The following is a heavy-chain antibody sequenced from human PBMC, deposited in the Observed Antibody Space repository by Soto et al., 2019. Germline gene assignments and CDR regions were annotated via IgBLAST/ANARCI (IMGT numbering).Heavy chain of an antibody. D-gene: IGHD2-2*01. CDR2: ILPILPTP. CDR3: ARDLKHIWAYATAFNI. Sequence: QDQLVQSGAEVKQPGSSVKVSCKASGDTFSSYIFSWVRQAPGQGLEWMGGILPILPTPNYAPKFRDRVTITADESTTTVYLELTNVKPEDTAVYFCARDLKHIWAYATAFNIWGQGTMVTVSS. CDR1: GDTFSSYI. J-gene: IGHJ3*02. V-gene: IGHV1-69*16.